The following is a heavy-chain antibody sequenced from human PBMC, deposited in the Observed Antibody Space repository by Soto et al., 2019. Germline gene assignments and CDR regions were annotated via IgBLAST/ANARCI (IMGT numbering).Heavy chain of an antibody. D-gene: IGHD6-6*01. V-gene: IGHV4-59*01. CDR1: GGSISSYY. J-gene: IGHJ6*02. Sequence: SETLSLTCTVSGGSISSYYWSWIRQPPGKGLEWIGYIYYSGSTNYNPSLKSRVTISVDTSKNQFSLKLGSVTAADTAVYYCARDGSISSSLYSGMDIWGQGNTLTVS. CDR2: IYYSGST. CDR3: ARDGSISSSLYSGMDI.